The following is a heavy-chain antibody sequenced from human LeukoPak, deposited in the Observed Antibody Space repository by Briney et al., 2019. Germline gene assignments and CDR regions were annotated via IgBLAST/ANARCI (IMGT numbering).Heavy chain of an antibody. CDR1: GFTFSSYD. CDR3: ARDLSSYGMDV. V-gene: IGHV3-13*01. D-gene: IGHD6-6*01. Sequence: GGSLRLSCVVSGFTFSSYDMHWVRQATGKGLEWVSAIGTAGDTYYPGSVKGRFTISRENAKNSLYLQMNSLRAGDTAVYYCARDLSSYGMDVWGQGTTVTVSS. J-gene: IGHJ6*02. CDR2: IGTAGDT.